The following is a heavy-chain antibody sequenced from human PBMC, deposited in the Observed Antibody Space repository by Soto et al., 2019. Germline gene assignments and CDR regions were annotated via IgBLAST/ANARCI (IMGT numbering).Heavy chain of an antibody. CDR1: GYSFTSYW. Sequence: LGESLKISCKGSGYSFTSYWIGWVRQMPGKGLEWMGIIYPGDSDTRYSPSFQGQVTISADKSISTAYLQWSSLKASDTAMYYCARQGPGLGYGYGRSDYWGQGTLVTVSS. V-gene: IGHV5-51*01. CDR3: ARQGPGLGYGYGRSDY. J-gene: IGHJ4*02. CDR2: IYPGDSDT. D-gene: IGHD5-18*01.